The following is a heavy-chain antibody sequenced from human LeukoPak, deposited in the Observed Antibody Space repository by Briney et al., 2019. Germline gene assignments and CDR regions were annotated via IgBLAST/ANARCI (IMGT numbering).Heavy chain of an antibody. CDR1: GCTFTSYA. D-gene: IGHD5-12*01. CDR3: ARALGSGYDSLFDY. Sequence: ASVKVSCKASGCTFTSYAMHWVRQAPGQRLEWMGWINAGNGNTKYSQKFQGRVTITRDTSASTAYMELSSLRSEDTAVYYCARALGSGYDSLFDYWGQGTLVTVSS. J-gene: IGHJ4*02. CDR2: INAGNGNT. V-gene: IGHV1-3*01.